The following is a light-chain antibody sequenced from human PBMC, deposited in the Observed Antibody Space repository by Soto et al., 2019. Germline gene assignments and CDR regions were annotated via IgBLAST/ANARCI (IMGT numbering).Light chain of an antibody. Sequence: AIQMTQSPSSLSASVGDTVTFTCRASQDIGKDLGWYQQKPGEAPVLLIYEASTAQSGVPSRFTGSGFGTEFTLTISSLQPEDFATYYGLQDYNYPRTFGLGTRVEIK. CDR2: EAS. CDR3: LQDYNYPRT. J-gene: IGKJ1*01. V-gene: IGKV1-6*01. CDR1: QDIGKD.